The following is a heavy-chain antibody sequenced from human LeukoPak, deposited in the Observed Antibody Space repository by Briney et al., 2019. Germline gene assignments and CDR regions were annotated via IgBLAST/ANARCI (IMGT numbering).Heavy chain of an antibody. J-gene: IGHJ4*02. CDR1: GFTFSTQW. V-gene: IGHV3-7*01. CDR3: AREVRYYYDSSGYYDY. Sequence: GGSLRLSCAASGFTFSTQWMSWVRQAPGKGLEWVAIVNQGGTQKYYVDSVKGRFTISRDNAENSLYLQMNSLRAEDTAVYYCAREVRYYYDSSGYYDYWGQGTLVTVSS. D-gene: IGHD3-22*01. CDR2: VNQGGTQK.